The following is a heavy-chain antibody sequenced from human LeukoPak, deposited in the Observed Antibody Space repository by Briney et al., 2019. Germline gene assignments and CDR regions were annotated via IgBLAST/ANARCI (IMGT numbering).Heavy chain of an antibody. Sequence: GGSLRLSCAASGFTFSSYSMSWVRQAPGKGLEWVANIKQDGSEKYYVDSVKGRFTISRDNAKNSLYLQMNSLRAEDTAVYYCARDNHDAFDIWGQGTMVTVSS. CDR3: ARDNHDAFDI. CDR1: GFTFSSYS. J-gene: IGHJ3*02. CDR2: IKQDGSEK. V-gene: IGHV3-7*01.